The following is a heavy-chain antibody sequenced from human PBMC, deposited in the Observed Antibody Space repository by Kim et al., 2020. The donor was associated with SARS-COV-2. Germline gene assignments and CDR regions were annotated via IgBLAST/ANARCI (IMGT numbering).Heavy chain of an antibody. V-gene: IGHV7-4-1*02. CDR3: AREIYSNYGDNWFDP. CDR1: GYTFTSYA. J-gene: IGHJ5*02. D-gene: IGHD4-4*01. CDR2: INTNTGNP. Sequence: ASVKVSCKASGYTFTSYAMNWVRQAPGQGLEWMGWINTNTGNPTYAQGFTGRFVFTLDTSVSTAYLQISSLKAEDTAVYYCAREIYSNYGDNWFDPWGQGTLVTVSS.